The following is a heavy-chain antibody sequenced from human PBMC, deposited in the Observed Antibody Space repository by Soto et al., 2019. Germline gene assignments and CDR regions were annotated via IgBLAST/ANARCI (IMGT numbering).Heavy chain of an antibody. D-gene: IGHD3-16*01. CDR3: ARVTYEGSSKGDFDV. Sequence: TLSLTCTVSGGSISCGDYYWSWVRKPPGKGLEWIGYIFYSGSTYYNPSLKSRLTISVDTSKNQFSLKLSSVTAADTAVYYCARVTYEGSSKGDFDVWGQGTMVTVSS. V-gene: IGHV4-30-4*01. CDR2: IFYSGST. CDR1: GGSISCGDYY. J-gene: IGHJ3*01.